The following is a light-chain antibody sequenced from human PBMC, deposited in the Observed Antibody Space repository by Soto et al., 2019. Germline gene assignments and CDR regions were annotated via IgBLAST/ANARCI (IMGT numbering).Light chain of an antibody. Sequence: EIVLTQSPATLSLSPGERATLSCRTSQTVRGLLDWYQQKPGQAPRLLIYDASTRATVIPARFSGSGSGTFSLPTSGSLAPEVSGVYCRQHRHSSPITFGQGTRVDI. CDR1: QTVRGL. J-gene: IGKJ5*01. V-gene: IGKV3-11*01. CDR3: QHRHSSPIT. CDR2: DAS.